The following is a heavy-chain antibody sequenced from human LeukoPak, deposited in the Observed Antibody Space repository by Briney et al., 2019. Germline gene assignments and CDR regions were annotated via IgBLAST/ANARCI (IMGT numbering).Heavy chain of an antibody. CDR3: ARVAGGYSYRLDY. CDR2: IFQSGST. Sequence: KPSETLSLTCTVSGYPISGGYYWGWIRQPPEKGLEWIGSIFQSGSTYYNPSLKSRVTISVDTSKNQFSLKLSSVTAADTAVYYCARVAGGYSYRLDYWGQGTLVTVSS. J-gene: IGHJ4*02. D-gene: IGHD5-18*01. CDR1: GYPISGGYY. V-gene: IGHV4-38-2*02.